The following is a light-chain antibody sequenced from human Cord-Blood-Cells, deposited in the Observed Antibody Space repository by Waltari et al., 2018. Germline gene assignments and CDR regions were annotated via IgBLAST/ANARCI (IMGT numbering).Light chain of an antibody. V-gene: IGKV1-39*01. CDR1: QSISSY. J-gene: IGKJ4*01. Sequence: DIQMTQSPSSLPASVGDRVNIPCRASQSISSYLNWYQQKPVKAPKLLIYAATSLQSGDPSRCSCSGAGADFTLSISSLQPEDFAAYYCQQSYSTPPLTFGGGTKVEIK. CDR3: QQSYSTPPLT. CDR2: AAT.